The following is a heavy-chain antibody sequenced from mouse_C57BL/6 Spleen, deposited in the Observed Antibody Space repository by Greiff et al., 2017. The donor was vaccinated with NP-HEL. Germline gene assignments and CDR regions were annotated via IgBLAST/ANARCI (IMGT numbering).Heavy chain of an antibody. CDR2: IYPGDGDT. CDR1: GYAFSSYW. V-gene: IGHV1-80*01. CDR3: AYYDCEGNYAKCY. J-gene: IGHJ4*01. Sequence: QVQLQQSGAELVKPGASVKISCKASGYAFSSYWMNWVKQRPGKGLEWIGQIYPGDGDTNYNGKFKGTATLTADKSSSTAYLQLSSLTSEDSAFYFCAYYDCEGNYAKCYWGQATSVTV. D-gene: IGHD2-4*01.